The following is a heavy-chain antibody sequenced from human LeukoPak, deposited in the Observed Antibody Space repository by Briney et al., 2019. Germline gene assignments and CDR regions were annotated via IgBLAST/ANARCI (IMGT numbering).Heavy chain of an antibody. Sequence: PSETLSLTCTVSGGSISSYYWSWIRQPPGKGLEWIGYIYYSGSTNYNPSLKSRVTISVDTSKNQFSLKLSSVTAADTAVYYCARGGGGYDYWFDPWGQGTLVTVSS. V-gene: IGHV4-59*01. J-gene: IGHJ5*02. D-gene: IGHD5-12*01. CDR1: GGSISSYY. CDR3: ARGGGGYDYWFDP. CDR2: IYYSGST.